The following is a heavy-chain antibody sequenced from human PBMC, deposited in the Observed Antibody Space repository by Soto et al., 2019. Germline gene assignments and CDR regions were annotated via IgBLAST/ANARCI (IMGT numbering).Heavy chain of an antibody. V-gene: IGHV3-23*01. Sequence: EVQLLESGGGLVQPGGSLRLSCAASGFTFSSYVMNWVRQAPGKGLEWVSTISGSGDSTYYADSVKGRFTISRDNTLYLQMNSVRAEDTAVYYCAKVVNYDFWSGYDYWGQGTLVTVSS. J-gene: IGHJ4*02. D-gene: IGHD3-3*01. CDR1: GFTFSSYV. CDR2: ISGSGDST. CDR3: AKVVNYDFWSGYDY.